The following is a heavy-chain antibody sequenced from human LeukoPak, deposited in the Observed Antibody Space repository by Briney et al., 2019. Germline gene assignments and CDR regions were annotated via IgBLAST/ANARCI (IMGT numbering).Heavy chain of an antibody. CDR1: GFTFSSYG. J-gene: IGHJ3*02. CDR3: ARDPVGATGGGAFDI. D-gene: IGHD1-26*01. Sequence: GGSLRLSCAASGFTFSSYGMHWVRQAPGKGLEWVAFIRYDGSNKYYADSVKGRFTISRDNSKNTLYLQMNSLRAEDTAVYYCARDPVGATGGGAFDIWGQGTMVTVSS. V-gene: IGHV3-30*02. CDR2: IRYDGSNK.